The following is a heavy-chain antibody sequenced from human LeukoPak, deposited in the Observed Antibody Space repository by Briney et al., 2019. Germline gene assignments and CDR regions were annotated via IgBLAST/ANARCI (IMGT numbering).Heavy chain of an antibody. CDR3: VRQRGMTIHIDT. J-gene: IGHJ4*02. CDR1: GYDFTSYW. CDR2: IYPGDSET. Sequence: KAGESLKISCKGSGYDFTSYWLGWVRQMPGKGLEWVGVIYPGDSETRYSPSFQGRVTMSVDKSINTAYLQWSSLKAADTAKCYCVRQRGMTIHIDTWGQGTLVTVSS. V-gene: IGHV5-51*01. D-gene: IGHD2-21*01.